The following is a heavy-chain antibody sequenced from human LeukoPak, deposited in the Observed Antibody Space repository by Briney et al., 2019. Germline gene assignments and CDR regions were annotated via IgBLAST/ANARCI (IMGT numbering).Heavy chain of an antibody. V-gene: IGHV1-18*01. CDR2: ISAYNGNT. Sequence: ASVKVSCKASGYTFTSYGISWVRQAPGQGLEWMGWISAYNGNTNYAQKLQGRVTMTTDTSTSTAYMELRSLRSDDTAVYYCARGLVDCSGGSCQEGWFDPWGQGTLVTVSS. CDR1: GYTFTSYG. J-gene: IGHJ5*02. CDR3: ARGLVDCSGGSCQEGWFDP. D-gene: IGHD2-15*01.